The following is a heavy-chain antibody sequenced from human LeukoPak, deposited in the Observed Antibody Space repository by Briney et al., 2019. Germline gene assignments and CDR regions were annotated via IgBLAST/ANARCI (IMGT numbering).Heavy chain of an antibody. Sequence: ASVKVSCKASGGTFSSYAISWVRQAPGQGLEWMGGISAYNNYTTYSQEFQGRVTITRDTSASIAYMELSSLRSEDMAVYYCARGREFGYWFDPWGQGTLVTVSS. D-gene: IGHD3-10*01. CDR3: ARGREFGYWFDP. V-gene: IGHV1-18*03. CDR2: ISAYNNYT. CDR1: GGTFSSYA. J-gene: IGHJ5*02.